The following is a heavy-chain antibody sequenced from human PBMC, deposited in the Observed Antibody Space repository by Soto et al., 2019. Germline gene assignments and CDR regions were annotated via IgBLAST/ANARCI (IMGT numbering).Heavy chain of an antibody. D-gene: IGHD4-17*01. CDR1: GFSLTTTHMG. V-gene: IGHV2-5*02. CDR3: ALAGDYDLLSFDH. Sequence: QITLKESGPPLLRPAQTLTLTCAFSGFSLTTTHMGVAWIRQPPGKALEWLALIYWDDDKRYSPSLKNRLAISNDTAINRVVLTITHMNPEDTGTYFCALAGDYDLLSFDHWGPGTLVTVSS. CDR2: IYWDDDK. J-gene: IGHJ4*02.